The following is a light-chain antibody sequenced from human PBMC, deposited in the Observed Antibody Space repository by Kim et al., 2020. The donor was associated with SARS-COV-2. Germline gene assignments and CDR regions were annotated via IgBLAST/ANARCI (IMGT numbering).Light chain of an antibody. Sequence: LSPGERATLSCRASQSVSSYLAWYQQKPGQAPRLLMYDTSNRATGIPARFSGSGSGTDFTLTISSLEPEDFAVYYCQQRFNWPITFGQGTRLEIK. CDR2: DTS. CDR1: QSVSSY. CDR3: QQRFNWPIT. V-gene: IGKV3-11*01. J-gene: IGKJ5*01.